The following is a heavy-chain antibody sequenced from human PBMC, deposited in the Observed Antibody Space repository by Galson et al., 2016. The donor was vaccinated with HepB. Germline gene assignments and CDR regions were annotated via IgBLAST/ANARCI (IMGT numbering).Heavy chain of an antibody. CDR1: GGSISSYY. CDR2: IYYSGTT. V-gene: IGHV4-39*01. J-gene: IGHJ5*02. CDR3: ARHDYDSSGYNWFDP. Sequence: TLSLTCTVSGGSISSYYWGWIRQPPGKGLEWIGSIYYSGTTYYNPSLKSRVTISLDTPKNQFSLKLRSVTAADTAMYYCARHDYDSSGYNWFDPWGQGTLVTVAS. D-gene: IGHD3-22*01.